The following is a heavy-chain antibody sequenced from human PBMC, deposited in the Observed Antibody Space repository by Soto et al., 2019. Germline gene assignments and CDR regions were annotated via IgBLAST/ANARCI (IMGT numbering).Heavy chain of an antibody. CDR2: ISSIISYT. J-gene: IGHJ5*01. D-gene: IGHD2-21*02. CDR3: ARFQGEVVTAIADS. Sequence: QVQLVESGGGLVKPGGSLRLSCVASGFTFSDYYMTWIRQAPGKGLEWVSYISSIISYTKYADSVKGRFTISRDNAKNSLYLQMNSLRAEDTAVYYCARFQGEVVTAIADSWGQGTLVTVFS. V-gene: IGHV3-11*06. CDR1: GFTFSDYY.